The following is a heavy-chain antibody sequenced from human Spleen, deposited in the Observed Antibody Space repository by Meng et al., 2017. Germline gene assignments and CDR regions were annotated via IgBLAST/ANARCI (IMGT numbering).Heavy chain of an antibody. Sequence: GQLQHWAQVRLTPSGTLALTCGGSGGSFSDYYWSWIRQPPGKGLEWIGEINHSGSTNYNPSLESRATISVDTSQNNLSLKLSSVTAADSAVYYCARGPTTMAHDFDYWGQGTLVTVSS. CDR3: ARGPTTMAHDFDY. CDR2: INHSGST. V-gene: IGHV4-34*01. J-gene: IGHJ4*02. D-gene: IGHD4-11*01. CDR1: GGSFSDYY.